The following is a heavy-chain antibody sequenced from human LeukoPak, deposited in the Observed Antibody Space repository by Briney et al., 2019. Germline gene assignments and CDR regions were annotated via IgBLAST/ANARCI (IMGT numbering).Heavy chain of an antibody. CDR3: AKSFPAAGTFGDY. D-gene: IGHD6-13*01. CDR1: GVTFSSYG. J-gene: IGHJ4*02. Sequence: GGSLRLSCAASGVTFSSYGMHWVRQAPGKGLEWVAVISYDGSNKYYADSVKGRFTISRDNSKNTLYLQMNSLRAEDTAVYYCAKSFPAAGTFGDYWGQGTLVTVSS. V-gene: IGHV3-30*18. CDR2: ISYDGSNK.